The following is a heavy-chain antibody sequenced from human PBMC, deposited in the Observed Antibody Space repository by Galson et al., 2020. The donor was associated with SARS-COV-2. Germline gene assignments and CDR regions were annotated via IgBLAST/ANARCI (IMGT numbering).Heavy chain of an antibody. CDR2: IYYSGST. D-gene: IGHD6-6*01. CDR3: ARHPIAASYQFDY. V-gene: IGHV4-59*08. CDR1: GGSISSYC. Sequence: SETLSLTCTVSGGSISSYCWNWIRQPPGKGLEWIGYIYYSGSTNYNPSLKSRVTMSVDTSKNQFSLKLSSVTAADTAVYYCARHPIAASYQFDYWGQGTLVTVAS. J-gene: IGHJ4*02.